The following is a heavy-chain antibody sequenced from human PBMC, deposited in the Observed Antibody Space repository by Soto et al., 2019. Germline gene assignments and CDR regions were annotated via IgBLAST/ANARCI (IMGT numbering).Heavy chain of an antibody. CDR1: GGSFSGYY. J-gene: IGHJ4*02. CDR2: INHSGST. CDR3: ARRYYDILTGLYYFDY. Sequence: SETLSLTCAVYGGSFSGYYWSWIRQPPGKGLEWIGEINHSGSTNYNPSLKSRVTISVDTSKNQFSLKLSSVTAADTAVYYCARRYYDILTGLYYFDYWGQGTLVTVSS. V-gene: IGHV4-34*01. D-gene: IGHD3-9*01.